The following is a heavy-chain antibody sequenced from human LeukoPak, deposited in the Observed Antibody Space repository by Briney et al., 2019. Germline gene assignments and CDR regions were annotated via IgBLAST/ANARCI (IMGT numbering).Heavy chain of an antibody. CDR2: ISYDGSNK. CDR1: GFTFSSYA. V-gene: IGHV3-30-3*01. CDR3: ARDPDYYGSSGSFDY. J-gene: IGHJ4*02. D-gene: IGHD3-22*01. Sequence: GGSLRLSCAASGFTFSSYAMRWVRQAPGKGLEWVAVISYDGSNKYYADSVKGRFSLSRDNSKNTLSLQMNSLRAEDTAVYYCARDPDYYGSSGSFDYWGQGTLVTVSS.